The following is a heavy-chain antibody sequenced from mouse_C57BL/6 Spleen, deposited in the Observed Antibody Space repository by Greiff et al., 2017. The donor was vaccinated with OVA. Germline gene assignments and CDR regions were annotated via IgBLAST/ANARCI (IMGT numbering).Heavy chain of an antibody. J-gene: IGHJ2*01. CDR2: IRLKSDNYAT. D-gene: IGHD2-3*01. CDR1: GFTFSNYW. Sequence: EVKLQESGGGLVQPGGSMKLSCVASGFTFSNYWMNWVRQSPEKGLEWVAQIRLKSDNYATHYAESVKGRFTISRDDSKSSVYLQMNNLRAEDTGIYYCTEEMEYYFDYWGQGTTLTVSS. CDR3: TEEMEYYFDY. V-gene: IGHV6-3*01.